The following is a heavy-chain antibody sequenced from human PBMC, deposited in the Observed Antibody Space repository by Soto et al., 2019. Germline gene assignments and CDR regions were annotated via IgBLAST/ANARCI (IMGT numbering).Heavy chain of an antibody. CDR3: ARDSRTGCSSTDCYMS. D-gene: IGHD2-2*01. CDR1: GDSISSGAW. Sequence: QVQLQESGPGLVKASETLSLTCAVSGDSISSGAWWSWVRQSPGKGLQWIGEIYHSGNTRNNPSLKSRVTMSVDKSNNQFSMNLMSVTAADTATYYCARDSRTGCSSTDCYMSWGRGILVNVSS. V-gene: IGHV4-4*02. CDR2: IYHSGNT. J-gene: IGHJ5*02.